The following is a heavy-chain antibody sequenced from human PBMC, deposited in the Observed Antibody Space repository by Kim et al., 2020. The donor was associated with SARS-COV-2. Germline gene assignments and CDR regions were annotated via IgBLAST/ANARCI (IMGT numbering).Heavy chain of an antibody. J-gene: IGHJ4*02. CDR1: GFTLSSSA. Sequence: ASVKVSCKASGFTLSSSALQWVRQARGQRLEWIGWIVVGSGDTNYAQKFQERVTITRDMSTNTVYMELISLRSEDTAVYYCAARLSGYGDYDPFDYWGQGNLVNVS. D-gene: IGHD5-12*01. CDR3: AARLSGYGDYDPFDY. CDR2: IVVGSGDT. V-gene: IGHV1-58*01.